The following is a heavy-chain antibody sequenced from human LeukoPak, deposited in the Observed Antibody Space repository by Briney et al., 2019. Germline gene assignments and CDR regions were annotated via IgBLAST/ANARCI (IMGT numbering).Heavy chain of an antibody. V-gene: IGHV1-2*02. CDR2: IHPNSGGT. CDR3: ARGDIYWDY. J-gene: IGHJ4*02. CDR1: GYTFTAYY. Sequence: ASVKVSCKASGYTFTAYYVHWVRQAPGQGPEWMGWIHPNSGGTKYAQNLQGRVTMTRDTSITTAYMELSSLRSDDTAVYYCARGDIYWDYWGQGTQVTVSS. D-gene: IGHD2-15*01.